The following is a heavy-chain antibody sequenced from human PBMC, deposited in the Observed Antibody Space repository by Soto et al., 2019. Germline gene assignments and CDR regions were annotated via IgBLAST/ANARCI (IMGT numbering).Heavy chain of an antibody. CDR3: AAGPVKYSSGWYVSKGWFDP. V-gene: IGHV1-58*01. D-gene: IGHD6-19*01. CDR2: IVVGSGNT. J-gene: IGHJ5*02. CDR1: GFTFTSSA. Sequence: QMQLVQSGPEVKKPGTSVKVSCKASGFTFTSSAVQWVRQARGQRLEWIGWIVVGSGNTNYAQKFQERVTITRDMSTSTAYMELSSLRSEDTAVYYCAAGPVKYSSGWYVSKGWFDPWGQGTLVTVSS.